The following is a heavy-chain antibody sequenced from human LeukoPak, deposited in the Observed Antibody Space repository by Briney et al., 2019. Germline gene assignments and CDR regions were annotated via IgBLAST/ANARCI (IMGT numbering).Heavy chain of an antibody. CDR3: ARHSSLQGYYFDY. D-gene: IGHD6-6*01. V-gene: IGHV4-59*08. J-gene: IGHJ4*02. CDR1: GDSISGYY. CDR2: VHYSGST. Sequence: SETLSLTCTVSGDSISGYYWSWIRQPPGKGLERIGNVHYSGSTTYHPSLQSRVTISVDTSKEQFSLKLRSVTAADSAVYYCARHSSLQGYYFDYWGRGTLVTVSS.